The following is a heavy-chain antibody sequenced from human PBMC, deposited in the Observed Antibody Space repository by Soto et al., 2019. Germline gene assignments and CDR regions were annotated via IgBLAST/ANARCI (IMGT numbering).Heavy chain of an antibody. Sequence: SETLSLTCTVSGGSISSGGYYWSWIRQNPGKGLEWIGYIYFSGTTYYNPSLKSRVTMSVDTSKNQFSLKVSSVTAADTAVYYCARDISGYEQLDHWGQGTLVTVSS. J-gene: IGHJ4*01. CDR2: IYFSGTT. CDR1: GGSISSGGYY. CDR3: ARDISGYEQLDH. D-gene: IGHD5-12*01. V-gene: IGHV4-31*03.